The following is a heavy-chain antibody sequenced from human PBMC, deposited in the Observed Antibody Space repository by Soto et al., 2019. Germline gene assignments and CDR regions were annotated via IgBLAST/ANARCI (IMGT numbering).Heavy chain of an antibody. J-gene: IGHJ4*02. CDR2: ISWNGAAT. CDR3: ANLPLYGSGFDC. D-gene: IGHD3-10*01. V-gene: IGHV3-9*01. CDR1: GFTFDDYA. Sequence: EVQLVESGGGLVQPGGSLRLSCAASGFTFDDYAIHWVRQAPGKGLEWVSGISWNGAATGYMNSVKGRFSISRDNTQNTLYLQMNSLRFEDPAVYYCANLPLYGSGFDCWGQGTLVTVSS.